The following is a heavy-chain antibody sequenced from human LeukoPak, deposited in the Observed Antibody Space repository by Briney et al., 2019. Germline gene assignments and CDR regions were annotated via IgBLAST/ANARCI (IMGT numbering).Heavy chain of an antibody. V-gene: IGHV4-59*07. CDR3: ARVSPDSSAYVDS. CDR2: ISYSGSP. CDR1: GDSIRDYH. Sequence: SDTLSLTCTVSGDSIRDYHCNWIRQSPGKGLEWIGNISYSGSPKYNPSLRSRVTLSVDTSKNQFSLKLTSATAADTAVYYCARVSPDSSAYVDSWGQGTLVTVSS. J-gene: IGHJ4*02. D-gene: IGHD3-22*01.